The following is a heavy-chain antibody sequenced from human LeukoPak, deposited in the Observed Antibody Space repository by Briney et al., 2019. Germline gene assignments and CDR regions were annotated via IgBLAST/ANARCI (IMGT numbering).Heavy chain of an antibody. J-gene: IGHJ5*02. D-gene: IGHD2/OR15-2a*01. CDR2: VNNDGSGT. CDR1: GFTFSDHW. Sequence: GGSLRLSCAASGFTFSDHWMHWVRQVPGKGLVWVSHVNNDGSGTTYADSVKGRFTISRDNARNTLYLQMNSLRAEGSAVYYCVRDAPNSRFDPWGQGTLVTVSS. CDR3: VRDAPNSRFDP. V-gene: IGHV3-74*03.